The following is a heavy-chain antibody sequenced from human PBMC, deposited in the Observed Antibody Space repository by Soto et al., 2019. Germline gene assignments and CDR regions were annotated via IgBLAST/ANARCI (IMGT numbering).Heavy chain of an antibody. V-gene: IGHV3-9*01. CDR3: AKDSASSAVAGTFDY. D-gene: IGHD6-19*01. CDR2: ISWNSGSI. CDR1: GFTFDDYA. J-gene: IGHJ4*02. Sequence: GGSLRLSCAASGFTFDDYAMHWVRQAPGKGLEWVSGISWNSGSIGYADSVKGRFTISRDNAKNSLYLQMNSLRAEDTALYYCAKDSASSAVAGTFDYWGKGTLGTVSS.